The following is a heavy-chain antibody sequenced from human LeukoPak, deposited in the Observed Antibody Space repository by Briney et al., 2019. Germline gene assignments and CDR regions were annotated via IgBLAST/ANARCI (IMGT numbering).Heavy chain of an antibody. J-gene: IGHJ4*02. D-gene: IGHD3-9*01. V-gene: IGHV3-21*01. CDR1: GFTFSRYW. Sequence: GGSLRLSCAVSGFTFSRYWMSWVRQAPGKGLEWVSSISSSSSYIYYADSVKGRFTISRDNAKNSLYLQMNSLRAEDTAVYYCARGGRLNYYILSYWGQGTLVTVSS. CDR2: ISSSSSYI. CDR3: ARGGRLNYYILSY.